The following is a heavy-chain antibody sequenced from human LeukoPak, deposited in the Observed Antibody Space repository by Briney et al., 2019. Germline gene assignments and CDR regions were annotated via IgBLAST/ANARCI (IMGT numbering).Heavy chain of an antibody. J-gene: IGHJ3*02. CDR2: IYYSGRT. CDR1: GGSISDYY. CDR3: ARVFRGSVDAFDI. V-gene: IGHV4-59*01. D-gene: IGHD3-3*01. Sequence: PSETLSLTCTVSGGSISDYYWNWMRQPPGKGLEWIGYIYYSGRTNYNPSLKSRVSISVDTSKNQFSLKLSSVTAADTAVYYCARVFRGSVDAFDIWGQGTMVAVSS.